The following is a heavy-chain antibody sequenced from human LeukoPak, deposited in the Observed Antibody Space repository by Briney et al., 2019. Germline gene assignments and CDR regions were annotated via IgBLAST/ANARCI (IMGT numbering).Heavy chain of an antibody. J-gene: IGHJ1*01. V-gene: IGHV3-64*01. CDR3: ATYYYDSGGFHFHH. Sequence: GRSLRLSCAASGFTFRSYGMHWVRPAPGKGLEYVSAISSNGGRTYYANSVKGRFPISRDNSRTTLYLQMRSLRAEDMAVYYCATYYYDSGGFHFHHWGQGTLVTVSS. D-gene: IGHD3-22*01. CDR2: ISSNGGRT. CDR1: GFTFRSYG.